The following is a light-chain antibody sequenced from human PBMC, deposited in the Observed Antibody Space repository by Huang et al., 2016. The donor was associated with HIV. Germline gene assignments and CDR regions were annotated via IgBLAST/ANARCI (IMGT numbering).Light chain of an antibody. Sequence: EIVMTQSPASLSVSLGEGTTLSCRASQSVVSNLAWYQHKPGQAPRLLIYRSSTRATGIPTRFSGSGSGTEFTLTISSLQSEDFAVYYCQQYNNWPRTFGQGTKLEIK. CDR2: RSS. V-gene: IGKV3D-15*01. CDR1: QSVVSN. J-gene: IGKJ2*02. CDR3: QQYNNWPRT.